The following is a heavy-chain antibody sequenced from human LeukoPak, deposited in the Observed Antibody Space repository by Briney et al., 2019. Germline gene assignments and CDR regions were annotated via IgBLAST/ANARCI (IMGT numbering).Heavy chain of an antibody. Sequence: PSETLSLTCTVSGGSISSSSYYWGWIRQPPGKGLEWIGSIYYSGSTYYNPSLKSRVTISVDTSKNQFSLKLSSVTAADTAVYYCASSRRYCSSTSCCTLRDYWGQGTLVTVSS. D-gene: IGHD2-2*02. CDR3: ASSRRYCSSTSCCTLRDY. J-gene: IGHJ4*02. CDR1: GGSISSSSYY. CDR2: IYYSGST. V-gene: IGHV4-39*01.